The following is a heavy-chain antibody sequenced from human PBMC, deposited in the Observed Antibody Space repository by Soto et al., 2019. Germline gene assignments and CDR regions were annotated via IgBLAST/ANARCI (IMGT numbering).Heavy chain of an antibody. J-gene: IGHJ2*01. Sequence: QVQLVESGGGVVQPGRSLRLSCVASGFTFSSSGMHWDRQTPGKGLEWVAVIWLDGSDKDYADSVKGRVTISRDNSKNTLYLDIHSRRADDTAVYYCATDRGYFDLWGRGTLVTVSS. CDR3: ATDRGYFDL. CDR2: IWLDGSDK. V-gene: IGHV3-33*03. CDR1: GFTFSSSG.